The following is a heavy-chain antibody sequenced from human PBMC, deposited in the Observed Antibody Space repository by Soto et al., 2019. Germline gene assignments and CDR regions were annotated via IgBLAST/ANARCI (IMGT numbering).Heavy chain of an antibody. Sequence: ASVKVSCKASGYTFTGYYMHWVRQAPGQGLEWMGWINPNSGGTNYAQKFQGWVTMTRDTSISTAYMELSRLRSDDTAVYYCARVILSYGDYVWYFDYWGQGTLVTVSS. D-gene: IGHD4-17*01. CDR1: GYTFTGYY. V-gene: IGHV1-2*04. CDR2: INPNSGGT. CDR3: ARVILSYGDYVWYFDY. J-gene: IGHJ4*02.